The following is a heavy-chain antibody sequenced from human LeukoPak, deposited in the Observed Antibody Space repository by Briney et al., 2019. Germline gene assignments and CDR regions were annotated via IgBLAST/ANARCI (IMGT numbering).Heavy chain of an antibody. CDR1: GYTFTSYY. CDR3: ARLRAPYSSSSVGFDY. Sequence: VASVKVSCKASGYTFTSYYMHWVRQAPGQGLEWMGIINPSGGSTSYAQKFQGRVTMTRDTSTSTVYMELSSLRSEDTAVYYCARLRAPYSSSSVGFDYWGQGSLVTVSS. D-gene: IGHD6-6*01. V-gene: IGHV1-46*01. J-gene: IGHJ4*02. CDR2: INPSGGST.